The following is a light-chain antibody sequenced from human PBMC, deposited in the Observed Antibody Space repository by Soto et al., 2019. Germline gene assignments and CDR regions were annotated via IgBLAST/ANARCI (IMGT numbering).Light chain of an antibody. J-gene: IGKJ1*01. Sequence: EIVLTQSPCTLYLSPGERATLYCSVSRTVTSTFLAWYQQKPGQAPRLLISGASSRATGVPDRFSGSGSGADFTLTITRLEPEDCAVYYCQQYGSSPPWTFGQGTKVDI. CDR2: GAS. CDR1: RTVTSTF. V-gene: IGKV3-20*01. CDR3: QQYGSSPPWT.